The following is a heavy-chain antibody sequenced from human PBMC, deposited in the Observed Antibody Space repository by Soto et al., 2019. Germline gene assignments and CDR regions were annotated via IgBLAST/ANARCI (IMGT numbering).Heavy chain of an antibody. J-gene: IGHJ4*02. CDR2: IYYSGIT. Sequence: SETLSLTCTVSGASLTNYYWSWIRQPPGKGLEWIGFIYYSGITNYSPSLKSRVTISVDTSKNQFSLKLSSVTAADTAVYYCARDTWDRSLDYCGQGTLVTVSS. V-gene: IGHV4-59*12. CDR3: ARDTWDRSLDY. D-gene: IGHD1-26*01. CDR1: GASLTNYY.